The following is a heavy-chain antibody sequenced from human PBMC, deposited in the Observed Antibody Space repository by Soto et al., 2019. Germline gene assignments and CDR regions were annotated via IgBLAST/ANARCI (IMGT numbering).Heavy chain of an antibody. D-gene: IGHD1-26*01. CDR2: INSDGSST. CDR1: GFTFSSYW. CDR3: ARGVVGATTNFDY. J-gene: IGHJ4*02. Sequence: EVQLVESGGGLVQPGGSLRLSCAASGFTFSSYWMHWFRQAPGKGLVWVSRINSDGSSTSYADSVKGRFTISRDNAKNTLYLQMNSLRAEDTAVYYCARGVVGATTNFDYWGQGTLVTVSS. V-gene: IGHV3-74*01.